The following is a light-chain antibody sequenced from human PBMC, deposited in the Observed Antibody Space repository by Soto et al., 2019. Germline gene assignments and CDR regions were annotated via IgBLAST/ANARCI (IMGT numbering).Light chain of an antibody. J-gene: IGLJ3*02. CDR1: SSNIGAGLD. CDR3: QSYDTSLSAWV. Sequence: QPVLTQPPSVSGAPGQRVTISCTGSSSNIGAGLDVHWYQHLPGTAPKLLIYANSNRPSGVPDRFSGSKSGTSASLAITGLQAEDEADYYCQSYDTSLSAWVFGGGTQLTVL. V-gene: IGLV1-40*01. CDR2: ANS.